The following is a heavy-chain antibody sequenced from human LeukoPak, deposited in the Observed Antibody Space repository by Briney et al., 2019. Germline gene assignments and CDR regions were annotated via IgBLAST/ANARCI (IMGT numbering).Heavy chain of an antibody. CDR1: GYSISSGYY. D-gene: IGHD2-2*01. J-gene: IGHJ6*03. V-gene: IGHV4-38-2*01. CDR3: ARQGGSSSPYYYYYMDV. CDR2: IYHSGNT. Sequence: SETLSLTCAVSGYSISSGYYWGWFRQPPGKGLEWIGCIYHSGNTYYNPSLKSRVSISVDTSKNQFSLKLNSVTAADTAVYFCARQGGSSSPYYYYYMDVRGKGTTVTVSS.